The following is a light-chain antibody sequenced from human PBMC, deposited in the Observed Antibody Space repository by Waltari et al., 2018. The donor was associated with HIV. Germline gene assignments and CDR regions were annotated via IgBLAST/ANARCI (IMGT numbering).Light chain of an antibody. CDR2: GAS. CDR1: RNVNNN. V-gene: IGKV3-15*01. CDR3: QQYDKWPLT. J-gene: IGKJ4*01. Sequence: EIVMTQSPATLSVSPGERVTLSGRASRNVNNNLAWYQQKPGQAPRLLIYGASTRATGLPARFSGSGSGTEFTLTISSLQSEDFAVYYCQQYDKWPLTFGGGTKVEIK.